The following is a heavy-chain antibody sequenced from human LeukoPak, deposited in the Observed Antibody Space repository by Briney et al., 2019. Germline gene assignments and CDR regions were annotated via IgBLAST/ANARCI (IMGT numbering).Heavy chain of an antibody. D-gene: IGHD2-2*01. J-gene: IGHJ4*02. CDR2: ISSLSSYI. V-gene: IGHV3-21*01. CDR1: GFTFNNYS. Sequence: GGSLRLSCAASGFTFNNYSMNWVRQAPGKGLEWVSSISSLSSYIYYADSVKGRFTISRDNAKNSLYLQINSLRAEDTAVYYCARGGPSTGFDYWGQGTLVTVSS. CDR3: ARGGPSTGFDY.